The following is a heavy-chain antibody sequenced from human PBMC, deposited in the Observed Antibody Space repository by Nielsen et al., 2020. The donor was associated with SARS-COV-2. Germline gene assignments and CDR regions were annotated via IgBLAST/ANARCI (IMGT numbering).Heavy chain of an antibody. V-gene: IGHV1-8*01. D-gene: IGHD3-3*01. Sequence: ASVKVSCKASGYTFASYDINWVRQATGQGLEWMGWMNPNSGNTGYAQKFQGRVTMTRNTSISTAYMELSSLRSEDTAVYYCARGANDFWSGYQPPYYYYGTDVWGQGTTVTVSS. CDR1: GYTFASYD. J-gene: IGHJ6*02. CDR3: ARGANDFWSGYQPPYYYYGTDV. CDR2: MNPNSGNT.